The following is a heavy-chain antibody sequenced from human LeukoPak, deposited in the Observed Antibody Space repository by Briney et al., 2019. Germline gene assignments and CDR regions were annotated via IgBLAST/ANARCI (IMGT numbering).Heavy chain of an antibody. J-gene: IGHJ4*02. CDR2: INHSGSA. D-gene: IGHD3-22*01. V-gene: IGHV4-34*01. CDR3: ARLPYYYDSSGYYYFSFDY. Sequence: SETLSLTCAVYGGSFSGYYWSWIRQPPGKGLEWIGEINHSGSANYNPSLKSRVTISVDTSKNQFSLKLSSVTAADTAVYYCARLPYYYDSSGYYYFSFDYWGQGTLVTVSS. CDR1: GGSFSGYY.